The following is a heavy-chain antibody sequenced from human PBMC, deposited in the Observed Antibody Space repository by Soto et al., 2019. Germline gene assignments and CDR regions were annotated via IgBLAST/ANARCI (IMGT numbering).Heavy chain of an antibody. CDR2: INPNSGST. CDR1: GYTFTGYY. Sequence: GASVKVSCKASGYTFTGYYMHWVRQAPGQGLEWMGWINPNSGSTNYAQKFQGWVTMTRDTSTSTAYMELSRLRSEDTAVYYCARKTHDDYHSDYWSQGTLVTVSS. D-gene: IGHD4-17*01. CDR3: ARKTHDDYHSDY. J-gene: IGHJ4*02. V-gene: IGHV1-2*04.